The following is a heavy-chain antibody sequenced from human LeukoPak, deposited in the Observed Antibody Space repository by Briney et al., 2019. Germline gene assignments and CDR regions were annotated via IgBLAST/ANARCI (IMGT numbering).Heavy chain of an antibody. V-gene: IGHV3-23*01. Sequence: GGSLRLSCAASGFIFSNYAIIWVRQAPGKGLEWVSAITGSGSSTYYADSVKGRFTISRDNSKNTLSLQMNSLRVEDTALYYCAKDSSVPYGITDWGQGTLVTVSS. CDR3: AKDSSVPYGITD. CDR2: ITGSGSST. D-gene: IGHD4-17*01. CDR1: GFIFSNYA. J-gene: IGHJ4*02.